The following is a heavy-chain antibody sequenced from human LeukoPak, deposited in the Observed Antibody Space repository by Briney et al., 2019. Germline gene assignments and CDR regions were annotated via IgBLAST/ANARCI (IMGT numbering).Heavy chain of an antibody. V-gene: IGHV5-51*01. D-gene: IGHD6-13*01. CDR3: ARQEGGIAAADTGGHNWFDP. J-gene: IGHJ5*02. CDR2: IYPGDSDT. CDR1: GYSFTSYW. Sequence: GESLKISCKGSGYSFTSYWIGWVRQMPGKGLEWMGIIYPGDSDTRYSPSFQGQVTISADKSISTAYLQWSSLKASDTAMYYCARQEGGIAAADTGGHNWFDPWGQGTLVTVSS.